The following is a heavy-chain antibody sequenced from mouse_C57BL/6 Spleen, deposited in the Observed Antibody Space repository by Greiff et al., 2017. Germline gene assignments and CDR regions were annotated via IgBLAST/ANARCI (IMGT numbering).Heavy chain of an antibody. Sequence: QVQLQQSDAELVKPGASVKISCKVSGYTFTDHTINWMKQRPEQGLDWIGYIYPRDGSTKYNEKFKGKATLTADKSSSTAYMQLISLKAEDSAVYFCARGDDLYWYFDVWGTGTTVNVSS. D-gene: IGHD2-12*01. CDR3: ARGDDLYWYFDV. J-gene: IGHJ1*03. CDR2: IYPRDGST. V-gene: IGHV1-78*01. CDR1: GYTFTDHT.